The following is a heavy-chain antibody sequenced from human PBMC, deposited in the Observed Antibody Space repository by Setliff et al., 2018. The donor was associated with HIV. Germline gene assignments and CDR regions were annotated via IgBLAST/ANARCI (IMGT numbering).Heavy chain of an antibody. CDR2: IYYDGRT. CDR3: VRHSSQWLTFRGAYYFDS. CDR1: GDSINKRY. Sequence: PSETLSLTCNVSGDSINKRYWAWVRQPPGKGLEWIGYIYYDGRTSTKSYLKDRVTLSIDTYNKQFSLKLTSLTVADTAVYYCVRHSSQWLTFRGAYYFDSWGLGVLVTVSS. D-gene: IGHD3-9*01. V-gene: IGHV4-59*08. J-gene: IGHJ4*02.